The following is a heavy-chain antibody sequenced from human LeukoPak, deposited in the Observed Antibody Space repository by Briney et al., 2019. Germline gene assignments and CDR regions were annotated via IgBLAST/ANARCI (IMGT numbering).Heavy chain of an antibody. CDR3: ARGVVAAPTNFDY. J-gene: IGHJ4*02. V-gene: IGHV4-34*01. Sequence: PSETLSLTCAVYGGSFSGYYWSWIRQPPGKGLEWIGEINHSGSTNYNPSLKSRVTISVDTSKNQFSLKLSSMTAADTAVYYCARGVVAAPTNFDYWGQGTLVTVSS. D-gene: IGHD2-15*01. CDR2: INHSGST. CDR1: GGSFSGYY.